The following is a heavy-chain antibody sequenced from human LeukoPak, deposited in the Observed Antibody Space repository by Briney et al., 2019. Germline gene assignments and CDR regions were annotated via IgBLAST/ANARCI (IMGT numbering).Heavy chain of an antibody. J-gene: IGHJ4*02. V-gene: IGHV3-15*01. CDR1: GFTFSNAW. Sequence: PGGSLRLSCAASGFTFSNAWMNWVRQAPGKGLEWVGRMKSKTDGGTTDYAAPVKGRFTISRDDSKNTVWLQMNSLKTEDTAVYYCTTDRWDYWGQGTLVTVSS. D-gene: IGHD4-23*01. CDR3: TTDRWDY. CDR2: MKSKTDGGTT.